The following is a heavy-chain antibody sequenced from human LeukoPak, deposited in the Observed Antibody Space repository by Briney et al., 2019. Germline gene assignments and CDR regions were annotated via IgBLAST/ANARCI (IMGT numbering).Heavy chain of an antibody. CDR3: ARHSGSYLHDAFDI. Sequence: SETLSLTCTVSGGSINSYYWSWIRQPPGKGLEWIGYISYSGSTNCNPSLKSRVTISIDTSKNQFSLKLSSVTAADTAVYYCARHSGSYLHDAFDIWGQGTMVTVSS. CDR1: GGSINSYY. CDR2: ISYSGST. V-gene: IGHV4-59*08. D-gene: IGHD1-26*01. J-gene: IGHJ3*02.